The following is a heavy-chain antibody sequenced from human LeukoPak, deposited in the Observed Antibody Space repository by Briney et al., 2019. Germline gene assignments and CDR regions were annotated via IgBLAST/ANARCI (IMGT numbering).Heavy chain of an antibody. CDR1: GGTFSSHI. Sequence: ASVKVSCKASGGTFSSHIITWVRQSPGQGLEWMAGIVPLFGTVHYAQNFQGRVSTTTDESTNTVYMDLSSLRSGDTAVYYCARSEDFPGIAVAGTIDYWGQGTLVTVSS. CDR2: IVPLFGTV. V-gene: IGHV1-69*05. CDR3: ARSEDFPGIAVAGTIDY. D-gene: IGHD6-19*01. J-gene: IGHJ4*02.